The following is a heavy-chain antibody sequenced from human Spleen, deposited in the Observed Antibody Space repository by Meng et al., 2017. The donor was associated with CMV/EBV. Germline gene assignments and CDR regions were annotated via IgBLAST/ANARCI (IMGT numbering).Heavy chain of an antibody. CDR3: ARGARGIVLVPATIWFDP. D-gene: IGHD2-2*01. Sequence: SETLSLTCTVSGGSISSYYWSWIRQPPGKGLEWIGYIYYSGSTNYNPSLMSRVTMSVDTSKNQFSLKLSSVTAADTAVYYCARGARGIVLVPATIWFDPWGQGTLVTVSS. CDR1: GGSISSYY. CDR2: IYYSGST. J-gene: IGHJ5*02. V-gene: IGHV4-59*12.